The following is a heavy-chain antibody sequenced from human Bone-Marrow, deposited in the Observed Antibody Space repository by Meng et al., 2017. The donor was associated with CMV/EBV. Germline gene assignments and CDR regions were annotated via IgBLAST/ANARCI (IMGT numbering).Heavy chain of an antibody. J-gene: IGHJ6*02. CDR1: GGTFSSYA. CDR3: ARLGYCSSTSCSPPSGMDV. V-gene: IGHV1-69*05. D-gene: IGHD2-2*01. Sequence: SVKVSCKGSGGTFSSYAISWVRQAPGQGLEWMGGIIPIFGTANYAQKFQGRVTITTDESTSTAYMELSSLRSEDTAVYYCARLGYCSSTSCSPPSGMDVWGQGTKVTVSS. CDR2: IIPIFGTA.